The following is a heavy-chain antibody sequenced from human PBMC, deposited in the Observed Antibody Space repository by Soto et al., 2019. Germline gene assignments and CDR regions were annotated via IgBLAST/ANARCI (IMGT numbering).Heavy chain of an antibody. CDR1: GGSISSGGYS. J-gene: IGHJ4*02. D-gene: IGHD6-19*01. V-gene: IGHV4-30-2*01. CDR2: IYHSGST. Sequence: QLQLQESGSGLVKPSQTLSLTCAVSGGSISSGGYSWSWIRQPPGKGLEWIGYIYHSGSTYYNPSLKSRVTISVDRSTNPFSLKLSSVTAADTAVYYCARAGGLGAVAADYWGQGTLVTVSS. CDR3: ARAGGLGAVAADY.